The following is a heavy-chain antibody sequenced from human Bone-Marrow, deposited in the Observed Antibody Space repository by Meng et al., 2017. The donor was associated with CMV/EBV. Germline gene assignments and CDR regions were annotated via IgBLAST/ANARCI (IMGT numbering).Heavy chain of an antibody. CDR2: IYYSGST. CDR1: GGSISSYY. V-gene: IGHV4-59*01. D-gene: IGHD5-18*01. J-gene: IGHJ3*02. Sequence: SETLSLTCTVSGGSISSYYWSWIRQPPGKGLEWIGYIYYSGSTNYNPSLKSRVTISVDTSKNQFSLKLSSVTAADTAVYYCARIDTAMDHDAFDIWGQGTMVTVSS. CDR3: ARIDTAMDHDAFDI.